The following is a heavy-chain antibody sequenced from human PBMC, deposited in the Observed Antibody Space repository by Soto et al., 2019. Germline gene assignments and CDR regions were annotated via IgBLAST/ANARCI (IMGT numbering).Heavy chain of an antibody. CDR3: ATRIGYCSSTSCYESWDAFDI. J-gene: IGHJ3*02. D-gene: IGHD2-2*01. Sequence: SVKVSCKASGGTFGSYAISWVRQAPGQGLEWMGGIIPIFGTANYAQKFQGRVTITADKSTSTAYMELSSLRSEDTAVYYCATRIGYCSSTSCYESWDAFDIWGQGTMVTVSS. V-gene: IGHV1-69*06. CDR2: IIPIFGTA. CDR1: GGTFGSYA.